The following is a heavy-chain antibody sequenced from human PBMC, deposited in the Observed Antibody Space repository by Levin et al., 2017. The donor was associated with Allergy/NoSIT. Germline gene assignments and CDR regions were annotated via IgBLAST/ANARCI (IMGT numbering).Heavy chain of an antibody. CDR1: GGSISSSSYN. Sequence: SETLSLTCTVSGGSISSSSYNWGWIRQPPGKGLEWIGSIYYSGSTFYNPSLKSRVTIYVDTSKSQFSLKLSSVTAADTAVYYCARCFGDYQGDYFYGMDVWGQGTTVTVSS. V-gene: IGHV4-39*01. CDR3: ARCFGDYQGDYFYGMDV. CDR2: IYYSGST. J-gene: IGHJ6*02. D-gene: IGHD4-17*01.